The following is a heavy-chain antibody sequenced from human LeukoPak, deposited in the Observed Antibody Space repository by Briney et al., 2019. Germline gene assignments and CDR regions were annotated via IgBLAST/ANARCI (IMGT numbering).Heavy chain of an antibody. V-gene: IGHV3-33*01. Sequence: PGRSLRLSCAASGFTFSSYGMHWVRQAPGKGLEWVAVIWYDGSNKYYGDSVKGRFTISRDNAKNSLYLQMNSLRAEDTAVYYCAREGPGIQYDYWGQGTLVTVSS. CDR3: AREGPGIQYDY. J-gene: IGHJ4*02. CDR2: IWYDGSNK. D-gene: IGHD5-18*01. CDR1: GFTFSSYG.